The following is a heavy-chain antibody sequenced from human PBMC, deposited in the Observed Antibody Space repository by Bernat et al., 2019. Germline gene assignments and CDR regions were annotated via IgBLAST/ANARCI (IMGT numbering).Heavy chain of an antibody. Sequence: QVQLLESGGGVVQPGGSLRLSCAASGFTFSSYAMHWVRQAPGKGLEWVAAISDGGSNKYYADSVKGRFTISRDNSKNTLYLQMNSLRAEDTAVYYCGRNLYSSVLPGTFVFDYWGQGTLVTVSS. CDR1: GFTFSSYA. D-gene: IGHD6-19*01. CDR3: GRNLYSSVLPGTFVFDY. J-gene: IGHJ4*02. CDR2: ISDGGSNK. V-gene: IGHV3-30-3*01.